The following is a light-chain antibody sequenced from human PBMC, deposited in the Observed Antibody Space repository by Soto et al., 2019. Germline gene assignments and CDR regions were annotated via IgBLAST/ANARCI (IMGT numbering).Light chain of an antibody. CDR3: QQYNTYSRT. CDR2: KAS. CDR1: QSISTW. Sequence: DIQMTQSPSTLSESLGDRVTITCRASQSISTWLAWYQHKPGKAPKHLIYKASSLEGGVPSRFSGSGSGTEFTLTISSLQPDDFATYYCQQYNTYSRTFGQGTKVETK. J-gene: IGKJ2*02. V-gene: IGKV1-5*03.